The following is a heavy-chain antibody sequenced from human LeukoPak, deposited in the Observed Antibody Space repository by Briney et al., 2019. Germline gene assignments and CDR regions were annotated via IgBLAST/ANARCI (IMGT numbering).Heavy chain of an antibody. J-gene: IGHJ3*02. CDR2: IWYDGSNK. V-gene: IGHV3-33*01. Sequence: GGSLRLSCAASRFTFSSYGMHWVRQAPGKGLEWVAVIWYDGSNKYYADSVKGRFIISRDNSKNTLYLQMNSLRAEDTAVYYCARDRKTAHDAFDIWGQGTMVTVSS. CDR3: ARDRKTAHDAFDI. CDR1: RFTFSSYG.